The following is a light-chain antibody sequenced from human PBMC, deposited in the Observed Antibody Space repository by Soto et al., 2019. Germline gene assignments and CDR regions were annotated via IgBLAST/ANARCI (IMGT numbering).Light chain of an antibody. Sequence: AIRMTQSPSSFSASTGDRVTITCRASQSFSNYLACYQQKPGKAPKLLIYSASTFQSGVPSRFSGSGSGTDFTLTISSLQPEDFATYYCLQDYNYPRTFGQGTKVDIK. CDR2: SAS. CDR3: LQDYNYPRT. CDR1: QSFSNY. J-gene: IGKJ1*01. V-gene: IGKV1-8*01.